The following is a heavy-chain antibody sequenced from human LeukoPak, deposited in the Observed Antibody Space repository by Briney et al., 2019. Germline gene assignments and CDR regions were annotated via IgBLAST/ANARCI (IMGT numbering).Heavy chain of an antibody. CDR2: IYYSGST. D-gene: IGHD6-13*01. CDR3: ARLEQQLVFDY. CDR1: GGSISSSSYY. J-gene: IGHJ4*02. V-gene: IGHV4-39*01. Sequence: TSETLSLTCTVSGGSISSSSYYWGWIRQPPGKGLGWIGSIYYSGSTYYNPSLKSRVTISVDTSKNQFSLKLSSVTAADTAVYYCARLEQQLVFDYWGQGTLVTVSS.